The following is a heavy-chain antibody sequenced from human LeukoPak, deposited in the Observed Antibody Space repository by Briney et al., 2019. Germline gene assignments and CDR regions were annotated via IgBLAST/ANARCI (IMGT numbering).Heavy chain of an antibody. J-gene: IGHJ4*02. Sequence: GASVKVSCKASGYTFTSYGISWVRQAPGQGLEWMGRISAYNGNTNYAQKLQGRVTMTTDTSTSTAYMELRSLRSDDTAVYYCARDHAFYYGSGSIKIDYWGQGTLVTVSS. D-gene: IGHD3-10*01. CDR3: ARDHAFYYGSGSIKIDY. CDR2: ISAYNGNT. V-gene: IGHV1-18*01. CDR1: GYTFTSYG.